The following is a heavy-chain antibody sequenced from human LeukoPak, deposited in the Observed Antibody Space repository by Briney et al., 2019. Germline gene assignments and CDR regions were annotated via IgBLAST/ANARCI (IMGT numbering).Heavy chain of an antibody. CDR2: IYYSGST. CDR1: GGSISSSSYY. J-gene: IGHJ4*02. CDR3: ARDPSDYGAFDS. D-gene: IGHD4-17*01. V-gene: IGHV4-39*07. Sequence: SQTLSLTCTVSGGSISSSSYYWGWIRQPPGKGLEWIGSIYYSGSTYYNPSLKSRVTISVDTSKNQFSLKLSSVTAADTAVYYCARDPSDYGAFDSWGQGTLVTVSS.